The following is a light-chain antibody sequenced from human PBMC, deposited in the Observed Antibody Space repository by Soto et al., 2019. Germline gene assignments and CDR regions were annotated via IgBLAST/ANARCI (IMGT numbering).Light chain of an antibody. CDR3: QQYYSFPLT. V-gene: IGKV1-8*01. J-gene: IGKJ4*01. CDR2: AAS. CDR1: QGISSY. Sequence: AIRMTQSPSSFSASTGDRVTFTCRASQGISSYLAWYQQKPGKAPNLLIYAASTLQSGVPSRFSGSGSGTDFTLTISCLQSEDFATYYCQQYYSFPLTFGGGTKV.